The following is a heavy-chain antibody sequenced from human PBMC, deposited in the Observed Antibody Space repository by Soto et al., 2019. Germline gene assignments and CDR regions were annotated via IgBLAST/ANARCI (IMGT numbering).Heavy chain of an antibody. CDR3: ARVRGIHYYLSVMNV. CDR1: GYAFNGYG. CDR2: ISAYNGNS. D-gene: IGHD2-21*01. V-gene: IGHV1-18*01. Sequence: ASVKVSCKASGYAFNGYGISWVRQAPGQGLEWMGWISAYNGNSNYAQKFQDRVPMTTDSSTTTGYMELRNLISDDTAVYYCARVRGIHYYLSVMNVWGQGTTVTVSS. J-gene: IGHJ6*02.